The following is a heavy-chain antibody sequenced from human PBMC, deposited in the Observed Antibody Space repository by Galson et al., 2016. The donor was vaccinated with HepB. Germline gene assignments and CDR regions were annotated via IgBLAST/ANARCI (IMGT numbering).Heavy chain of an antibody. Sequence: SLRLSCAASGFTFSNAWMSWVRQAPGKGLEWVGRIKSKTNGGTTDYAAPVKGRFTISRDDSKNTLYLQMNSLKTEDTAVYYCTTGRPQTSRNAFDIWGQGTMVPGSS. V-gene: IGHV3-15*01. J-gene: IGHJ3*02. CDR2: IKSKTNGGTT. CDR3: TTGRPQTSRNAFDI. CDR1: GFTFSNAW.